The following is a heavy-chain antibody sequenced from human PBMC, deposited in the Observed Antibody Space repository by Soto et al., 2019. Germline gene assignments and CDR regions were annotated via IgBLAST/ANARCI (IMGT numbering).Heavy chain of an antibody. CDR3: AGIPVAGNNWFDP. CDR1: GGSIRSYY. Sequence: PSETLSPTCTVSGGSIRSYYWSWIRQPPGKGLEWIGYIHYSGTTRNNPSLKSRITISVDTSKNQVSLKVSSVTAADTAVYYCAGIPVAGNNWFDPWGQGTLVTVSS. D-gene: IGHD6-19*01. J-gene: IGHJ5*02. V-gene: IGHV4-59*01. CDR2: IHYSGTT.